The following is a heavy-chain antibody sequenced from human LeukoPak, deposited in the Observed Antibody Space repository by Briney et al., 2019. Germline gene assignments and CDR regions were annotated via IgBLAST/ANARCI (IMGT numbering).Heavy chain of an antibody. Sequence: AGGSLRLSCAASGFTFSSFAMSWVRQAPGKGLEWVSAISDSGGSTYYADSVKGRFTLSRDNSKNTLYLQMNSLRAEDTAVYYCAKEGSLVVVPDYYYYYGMDVWGQGTTVTVSS. CDR1: GFTFSSFA. CDR2: ISDSGGST. CDR3: AKEGSLVVVPDYYYYYGMDV. J-gene: IGHJ6*02. D-gene: IGHD2-2*01. V-gene: IGHV3-23*01.